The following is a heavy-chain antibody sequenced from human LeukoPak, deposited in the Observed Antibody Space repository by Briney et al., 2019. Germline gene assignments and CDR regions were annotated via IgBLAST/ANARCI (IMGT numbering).Heavy chain of an antibody. Sequence: SQTLSLTCAFSVGSISISSYYWGWIRQPPGKGLEWNGSIYYRRSTYQNPSLKSRVTITLDTSKNQFSLKLSSVTAGDTAVYHCARFTLGLPHGSSTWYYEAFDIWGQGTMVTVSS. D-gene: IGHD6-13*01. V-gene: IGHV4-39*01. CDR3: ARFTLGLPHGSSTWYYEAFDI. J-gene: IGHJ3*02. CDR1: VGSISISSYY. CDR2: IYYRRST.